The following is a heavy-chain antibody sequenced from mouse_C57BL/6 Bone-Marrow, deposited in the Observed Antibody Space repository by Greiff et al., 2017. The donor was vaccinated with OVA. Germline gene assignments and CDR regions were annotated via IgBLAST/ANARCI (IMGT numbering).Heavy chain of an antibody. Sequence: QVHVKQPGAELVRPGTSVKLSCKASGYTFTSYWMHWVKQRPGQGLEWIGVIDPSDSYTNYNQKFKGKATLTVDTSSSTAYMQLSSLTSEDSAVYYCARSRYYYGSSYYFDYWGQGTTLTVSS. CDR2: IDPSDSYT. V-gene: IGHV1-59*01. CDR1: GYTFTSYW. CDR3: ARSRYYYGSSYYFDY. D-gene: IGHD1-1*01. J-gene: IGHJ2*01.